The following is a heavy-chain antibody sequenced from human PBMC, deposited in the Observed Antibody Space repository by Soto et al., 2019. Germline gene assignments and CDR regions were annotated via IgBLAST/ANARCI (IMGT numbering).Heavy chain of an antibody. V-gene: IGHV4-31*03. CDR3: ARDRPLKRNWFDP. CDR1: GGSISSGGYY. J-gene: IGHJ5*02. Sequence: SETLSLTCTVSGGSISSGGYYWSWIRQHPGKGLEWIGYIYYSGSTYYNPSLKSRVTISVDTSKNQLSLKLSSVTAADTAVYYCARDRPLKRNWFDPWGQGTLVTVSS. CDR2: IYYSGST. D-gene: IGHD3-16*01.